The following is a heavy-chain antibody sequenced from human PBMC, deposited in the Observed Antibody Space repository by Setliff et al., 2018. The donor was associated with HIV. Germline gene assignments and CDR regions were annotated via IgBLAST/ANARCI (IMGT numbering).Heavy chain of an antibody. D-gene: IGHD3-22*01. CDR2: IFHSGTT. CDR3: ARDPHYYDRSGHYSWFYFDY. CDR1: GDSFSSNTNH. Sequence: SETLSLTCTVSGDSFSSNTNHWGWIRQPPGKGLEWIGNIFHSGTTYYNPSLKSRVTIAIDTSKNQFSLELTSLTAADTAVYFCARDPHYYDRSGHYSWFYFDYWGQGTLVTVSS. V-gene: IGHV4-39*07. J-gene: IGHJ4*02.